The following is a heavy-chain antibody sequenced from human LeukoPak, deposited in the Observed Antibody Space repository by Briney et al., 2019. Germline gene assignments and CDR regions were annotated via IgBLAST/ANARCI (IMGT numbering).Heavy chain of an antibody. Sequence: SETLSLTCSVSGGSIYTYYWSWIRQPAGKGLEWIGRIYTTGDTNYNPSLKSRVTMSVDTSKKQFSLNLRSVTAADTAVYYCARESLVGIVASSVDYWGQGTLVIVSS. D-gene: IGHD5-12*01. CDR2: IYTTGDT. CDR3: ARESLVGIVASSVDY. CDR1: GGSIYTYY. V-gene: IGHV4-4*07. J-gene: IGHJ4*02.